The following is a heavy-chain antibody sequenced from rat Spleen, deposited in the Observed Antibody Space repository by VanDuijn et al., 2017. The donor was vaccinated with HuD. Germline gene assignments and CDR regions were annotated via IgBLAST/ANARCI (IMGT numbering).Heavy chain of an antibody. CDR2: ISIVGSNT. D-gene: IGHD1-9*01. V-gene: IGHV5-25*01. CDR1: GFTFRKYY. J-gene: IGHJ2*01. Sequence: EVQLVESGGGLVQPGESMKLSCAVSGFTFRKYYMAWVRQAPTKGLEWVASISIVGSNTYYRDSVKGRFTISRDNAKSTLYLQMDSLRSEDTATYYCARKYSGYNSYYFDYWGQGVMVTVSS. CDR3: ARKYSGYNSYYFDY.